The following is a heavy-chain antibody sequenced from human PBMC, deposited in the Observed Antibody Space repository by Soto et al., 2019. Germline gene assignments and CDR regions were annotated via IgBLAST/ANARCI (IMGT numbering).Heavy chain of an antibody. D-gene: IGHD3-10*01. CDR3: ARDKGDGSGSYYGY. CDR2: ISAYNGNP. J-gene: IGHJ4*02. Sequence: QVQLVQSGAEVKKPGASVKVSCKASGYTFTSYGISWVRQAPGQGLEWMGWISAYNGNPNYAQKLQGRVTMTTDTSTRTAYMGRRSLRSDDTAVYYCARDKGDGSGSYYGYGGQGTLVTVSS. V-gene: IGHV1-18*01. CDR1: GYTFTSYG.